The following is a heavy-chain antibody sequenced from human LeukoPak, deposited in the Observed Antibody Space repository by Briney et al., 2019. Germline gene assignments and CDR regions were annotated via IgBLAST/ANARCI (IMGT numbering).Heavy chain of an antibody. Sequence: SSETLSLTCTVSGGSISSGGYYWSWIRQHPGKGLEWIGYIYYSGSTYYNPSLKSRVTISVDTSKNQFSLKLSSVAAADTAVYYCARDFGDGATAFDYWGQGTLVTVSS. CDR1: GGSISSGGYY. J-gene: IGHJ4*02. D-gene: IGHD3-3*01. V-gene: IGHV4-31*03. CDR3: ARDFGDGATAFDY. CDR2: IYYSGST.